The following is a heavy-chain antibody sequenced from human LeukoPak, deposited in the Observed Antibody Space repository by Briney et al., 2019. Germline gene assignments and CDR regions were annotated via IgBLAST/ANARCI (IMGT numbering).Heavy chain of an antibody. CDR2: IYTSGST. D-gene: IGHD3-22*01. CDR3: ARDRDYYDSSGYNGAGWFDP. V-gene: IGHV4-61*02. Sequence: SQTLSLTCTVSGGSISSGSYYWSWIRQPAGKGLEWIGRIYTSGSTNYNPSLKSRVTISVDTSKNQFSLKLSSVTAADTAVYYCARDRDYYDSSGYNGAGWFDPWGQGTLVTVYS. CDR1: GGSISSGSYY. J-gene: IGHJ5*02.